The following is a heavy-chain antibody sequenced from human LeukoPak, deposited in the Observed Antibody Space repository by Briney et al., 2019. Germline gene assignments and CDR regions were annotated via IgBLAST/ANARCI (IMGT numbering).Heavy chain of an antibody. CDR2: ISVNGETT. Sequence: GGSLRLSCAVSGFSVSSFGMSWVRQAPGKGLEWISAISVNGETTWYADSVRGRFIISRDNSKNTLYLQLSSLRAEDTGVYYCAQGFSSGWYPYWGQGSLVSVSS. D-gene: IGHD6-19*01. CDR3: AQGFSSGWYPY. J-gene: IGHJ4*02. CDR1: GFSVSSFG. V-gene: IGHV3-23*01.